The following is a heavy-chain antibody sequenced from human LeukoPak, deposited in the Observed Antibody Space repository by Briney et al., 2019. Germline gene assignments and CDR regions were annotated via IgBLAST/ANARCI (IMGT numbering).Heavy chain of an antibody. CDR3: AKPGGDYGAFDI. CDR2: ISWNSGSI. V-gene: IGHV3-9*01. J-gene: IGHJ3*02. D-gene: IGHD4-17*01. Sequence: GGSLRLSCAASGFTFDDYAMHWVRQAPGKGLEWVSGISWNSGSIGYADSVKGRFTISRDNAKNSLYLQMNSLRAEDTALYYCAKPGGDYGAFDIWGQGTMVTVPS. CDR1: GFTFDDYA.